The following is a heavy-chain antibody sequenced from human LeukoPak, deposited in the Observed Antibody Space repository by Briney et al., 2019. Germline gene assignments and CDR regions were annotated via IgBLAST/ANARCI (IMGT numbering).Heavy chain of an antibody. D-gene: IGHD5-12*01. J-gene: IGHJ4*02. CDR2: IYYSGST. Sequence: SETLSLTCTVSGGSISSYYWSWIRQPPGKGLEWIGYIYYSGSTNYNPSLKSRVTISVDTSKNQFSLKLSSVTAADTAVYYCARTHIVATTYFDYWGQGTLVTVSS. V-gene: IGHV4-59*01. CDR1: GGSISSYY. CDR3: ARTHIVATTYFDY.